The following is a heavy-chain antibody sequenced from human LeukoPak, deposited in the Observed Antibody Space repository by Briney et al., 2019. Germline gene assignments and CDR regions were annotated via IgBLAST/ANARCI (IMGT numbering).Heavy chain of an antibody. V-gene: IGHV3-11*05. J-gene: IGHJ6*02. CDR3: AKDRNWGDYYYYGMDV. CDR1: GFTFSDYY. D-gene: IGHD7-27*01. CDR2: ISSTSSYT. Sequence: GGSLRLSCAASGFTFSDYYMSWIRQAPGKGLEWVSYISSTSSYTNYADSVKGRFTISRDNAKNSLYLQMNSLRAEDTAVYYCAKDRNWGDYYYYGMDVWGQGTTVTVSS.